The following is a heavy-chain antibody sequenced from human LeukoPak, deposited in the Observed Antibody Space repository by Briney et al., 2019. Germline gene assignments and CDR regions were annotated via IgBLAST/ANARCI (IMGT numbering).Heavy chain of an antibody. CDR3: ARSYDSSGYYRTFDY. J-gene: IGHJ4*02. CDR2: IIPILGIA. V-gene: IGHV1-69*04. CDR1: GGTFSSYA. Sequence: SVKVSCKASGGTFSSYAISWVRQAPGPGLEWMGRIIPILGIANYAQKFQGRVTITADKSTSTAYMELSSLRSEDTAVYYCARSYDSSGYYRTFDYWGQGTLVTVSS. D-gene: IGHD3-22*01.